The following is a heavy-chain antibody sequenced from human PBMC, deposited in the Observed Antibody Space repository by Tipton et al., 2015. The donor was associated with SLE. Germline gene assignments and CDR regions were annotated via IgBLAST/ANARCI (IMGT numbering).Heavy chain of an antibody. CDR1: GGSISSGDYY. CDR2: IYYSGNT. V-gene: IGHV4-30-4*01. D-gene: IGHD3-10*01. CDR3: ARERPSGWYFDL. Sequence: TLSLTCNVSGGSISSGDYYWSWIRQPPGKGLEWIGSIYYSGNTYNNPSLKSRLTISVDTSNNQFSLKLSSVTAADTAVYYCARERPSGWYFDLWGRGTLVTVSS. J-gene: IGHJ2*01.